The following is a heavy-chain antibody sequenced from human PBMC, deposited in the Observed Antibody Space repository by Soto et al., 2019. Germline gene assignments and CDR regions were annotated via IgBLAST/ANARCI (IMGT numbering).Heavy chain of an antibody. CDR2: VSENGGSRGGT. D-gene: IGHD2-21*01. CDR1: GFTFSSSA. Sequence: VGSLRLACTASGFTFSSSAMSWVRQAPGQGLEWVASVSENGGSRGGTYYADSVKGRFTISRDNSKNTLYLQMDSLRGADTAVYYCASAKAVVIAALGIWGQGT. V-gene: IGHV3-23*01. J-gene: IGHJ3*02. CDR3: ASAKAVVIAALGI.